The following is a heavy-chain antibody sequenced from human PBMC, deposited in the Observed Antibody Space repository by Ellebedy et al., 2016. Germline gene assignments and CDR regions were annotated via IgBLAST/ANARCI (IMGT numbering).Heavy chain of an antibody. CDR3: ARDPYGSGSRDGFDF. Sequence: GGSLRLSCSASGFTFSDYSMNWVRQAPGKGLEWVSYINSGSGTIYYADSVKGRFAISRDNGKNSLYLQMNSLRAEDTAVYYCARDPYGSGSRDGFDFWGQGTMVTVSS. CDR2: INSGSGTI. D-gene: IGHD3-10*01. V-gene: IGHV3-48*04. CDR1: GFTFSDYS. J-gene: IGHJ3*01.